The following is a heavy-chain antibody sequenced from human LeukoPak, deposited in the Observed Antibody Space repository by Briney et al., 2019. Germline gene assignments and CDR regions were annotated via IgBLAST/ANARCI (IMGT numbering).Heavy chain of an antibody. CDR3: ARVPAHYYGSGSYYQGYNWFDP. V-gene: IGHV1-2*02. D-gene: IGHD3-10*01. Sequence: GASVKVSCKASGYTFTGYYMHWVRQAPGQGLEGMGWINPNSGGTNYAQKYQGRVTMTRDTYISTAYMELSRLRSDDTAVYYCARVPAHYYGSGSYYQGYNWFDPWGQGTLVTVSS. J-gene: IGHJ5*02. CDR2: INPNSGGT. CDR1: GYTFTGYY.